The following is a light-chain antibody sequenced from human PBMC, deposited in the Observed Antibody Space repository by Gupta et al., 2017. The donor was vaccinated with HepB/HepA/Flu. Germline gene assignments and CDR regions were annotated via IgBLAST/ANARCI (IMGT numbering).Light chain of an antibody. Sequence: DMQMSQSPSYLSASVGDRVTITCRASQSSSSYLNWYQQKPGKPPKLLINAASSLQIGVPLRFSGRGSGIDFTLTSIRLQAEDVSSYICQQSYRTFTFGRGTKVEIK. CDR2: AAS. CDR1: QSSSSY. CDR3: QQSYRTFT. V-gene: IGKV1-39*01. J-gene: IGKJ4*01.